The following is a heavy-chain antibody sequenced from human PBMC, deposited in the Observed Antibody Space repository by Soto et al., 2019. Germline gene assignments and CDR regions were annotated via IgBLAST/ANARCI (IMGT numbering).Heavy chain of an antibody. J-gene: IGHJ4*02. V-gene: IGHV3-30-3*01. D-gene: IGHD2-21*02. CDR3: ARDPVVVTATHFDY. CDR2: ISYDGSNK. Sequence: SLRLSCAASGFTFSSYAMHWVRQAPCKGLEWVAVISYDGSNKYYADSVKGRFTISRDNSKNTLYLQMNSLRAEDTAVYYCARDPVVVTATHFDYWGQGTLVTVSS. CDR1: GFTFSSYA.